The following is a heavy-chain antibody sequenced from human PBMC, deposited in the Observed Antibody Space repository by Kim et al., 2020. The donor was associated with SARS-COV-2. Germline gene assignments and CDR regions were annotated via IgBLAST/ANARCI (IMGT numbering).Heavy chain of an antibody. CDR1: GYTFTSYG. V-gene: IGHV1-18*01. J-gene: IGHJ6*02. Sequence: SVKVSCKTSGYTFTSYGISWVRQAPGQGLECLGWISAYNGNTYYAEWLQGRVTMTKDTSTSTAYMELRSLRSDDTAVYYCARASTMAGGVIPLYYYYGMDVWGQGTPVTVSS. CDR3: ARASTMAGGVIPLYYYYGMDV. CDR2: ISAYNGNT. D-gene: IGHD3-10*01.